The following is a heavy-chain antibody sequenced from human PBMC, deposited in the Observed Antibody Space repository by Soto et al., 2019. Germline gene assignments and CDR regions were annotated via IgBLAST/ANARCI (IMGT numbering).Heavy chain of an antibody. CDR3: AREIAAAGTADWFDP. Sequence: QVQLKESCPGLVKPSQTLSLTCTVSGGSISSGGYYWSWLRPHPGKGLEWIGYIYYRGSTYYNPSLNSRVTISVDTSKNQFSRKLSSVTAADTAVYYGAREIAAAGTADWFDPWCQGTLVTVSS. CDR1: GGSISSGGYY. D-gene: IGHD6-13*01. J-gene: IGHJ5*02. V-gene: IGHV4-31*03. CDR2: IYYRGST.